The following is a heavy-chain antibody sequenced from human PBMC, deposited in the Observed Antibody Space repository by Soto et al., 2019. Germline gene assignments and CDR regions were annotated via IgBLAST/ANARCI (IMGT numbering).Heavy chain of an antibody. J-gene: IGHJ4*02. CDR2: IDIFSATI. CDR3: ARDGVAEIDY. V-gene: IGHV3-48*02. D-gene: IGHD2-15*01. Sequence: GGSVRLSCAASGFTFSDYNMIWVRQAPGKGLEWVSYIDIFSATIYYADSVKGRFTISRDNAKNSLYLQMNSLRDEDTAVYYCARDGVAEIDYWGQGTLVTVSS. CDR1: GFTFSDYN.